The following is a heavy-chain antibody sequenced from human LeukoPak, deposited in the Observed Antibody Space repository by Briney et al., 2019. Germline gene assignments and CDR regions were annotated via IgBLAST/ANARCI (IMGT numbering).Heavy chain of an antibody. D-gene: IGHD3-10*01. Sequence: AGGSLRLSCAASGFSLRSYAMHWVRQAPGKGLEYVSGVSSNGGSTYYGNSVKGRFTISRDNSMNTLYLQMGSLRGEDMAVYYCAGGLQRGITIALEFDPWGQGTLVTVSS. CDR1: GFSLRSYA. J-gene: IGHJ5*02. V-gene: IGHV3-64*01. CDR2: VSSNGGST. CDR3: AGGLQRGITIALEFDP.